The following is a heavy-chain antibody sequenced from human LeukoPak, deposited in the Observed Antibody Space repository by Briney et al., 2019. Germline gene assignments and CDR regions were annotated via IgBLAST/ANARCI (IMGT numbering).Heavy chain of an antibody. CDR3: ARDPPYGGYHDY. V-gene: IGHV1-2*02. CDR1: GYTFTGYY. Sequence: ASVKVSCKASGYTFTGYYMHWVRQAPGQGLEWMGWINPSSGGTNYAQKFQGRVTMTRDTSISTAYMELSRLRSDDTAVYYCARDPPYGGYHDYWGQGTLVTVSS. CDR2: INPSSGGT. J-gene: IGHJ4*02. D-gene: IGHD5-12*01.